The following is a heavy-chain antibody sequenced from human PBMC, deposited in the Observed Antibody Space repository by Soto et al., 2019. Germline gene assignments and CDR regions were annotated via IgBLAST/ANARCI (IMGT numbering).Heavy chain of an antibody. V-gene: IGHV4-31*03. CDR3: ARDHMYSSSWYPGFLYYYGMDV. Sequence: SETLFLTCTVSCGSISSGGYYWSWIRQHPGKGLGWIGYIYYSGSTHYKPSLKSRVTISVDTSKNQFSLKLSSVTAADTAVYYCARDHMYSSSWYPGFLYYYGMDVWGQGTLVTVS. CDR2: IYYSGST. J-gene: IGHJ6*02. D-gene: IGHD6-13*01. CDR1: CGSISSGGYY.